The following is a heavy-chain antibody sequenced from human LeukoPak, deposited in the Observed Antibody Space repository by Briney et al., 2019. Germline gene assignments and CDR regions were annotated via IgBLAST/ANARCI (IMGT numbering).Heavy chain of an antibody. Sequence: GGSLRLSCAASGFTFSSYSMNWVRQAPGKGLEWVSSISSSSSYIYYADSVKGRFTISRDNSKNTLYLQMNSLRAEDTAVYYCARSSSSGYDYFDYWGQGTLVTVSS. CDR2: ISSSSSYI. J-gene: IGHJ4*02. CDR3: ARSSSSGYDYFDY. D-gene: IGHD6-6*01. V-gene: IGHV3-21*01. CDR1: GFTFSSYS.